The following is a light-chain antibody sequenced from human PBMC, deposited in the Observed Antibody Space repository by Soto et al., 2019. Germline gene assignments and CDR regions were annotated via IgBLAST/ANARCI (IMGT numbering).Light chain of an antibody. V-gene: IGKV3-20*01. J-gene: IGKJ1*01. CDR3: QQYGSSGT. CDR2: GAS. Sequence: EIVMTQSPATLSVSPGERATLSCRASQSVSSSYLGWYQQKPGQAPRLLIYGASSRATGIPDRFSGSGSGTDFTLTISRLEPEDFAVYYCQQYGSSGTFGQGTKVDIK. CDR1: QSVSSSY.